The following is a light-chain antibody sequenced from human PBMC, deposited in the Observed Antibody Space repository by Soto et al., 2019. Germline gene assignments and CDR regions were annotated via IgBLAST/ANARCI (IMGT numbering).Light chain of an antibody. CDR2: DAS. CDR1: QSVSSY. CDR3: QQRSNWLAIT. V-gene: IGKV3-11*01. Sequence: EIVLTQSPATLSLSPGERATLSCRASQSVSSYLAWYQQKPGQAPRLLIYDASNSATGIPARFSGSGSGTDFTLTISSLEPADFAVYYCQQRSNWLAITFGQGTRLEIK. J-gene: IGKJ5*01.